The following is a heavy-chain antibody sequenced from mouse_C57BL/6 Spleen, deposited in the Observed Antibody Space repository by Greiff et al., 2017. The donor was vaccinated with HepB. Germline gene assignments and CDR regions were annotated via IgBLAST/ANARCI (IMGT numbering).Heavy chain of an antibody. D-gene: IGHD2-4*01. CDR1: GFTFSSYA. CDR3: ARAFYDYDRFAY. J-gene: IGHJ3*01. Sequence: EVHLVESGGGLVKPGGSLKLSCAASGFTFSSYAMSWVRQTPEKRLEWVATISDGGSYTYYPDNVKGRFTISRDNAKNNLYLQMSHLKSEDTAMYYCARAFYDYDRFAYWGQGTLVTVSA. CDR2: ISDGGSYT. V-gene: IGHV5-4*01.